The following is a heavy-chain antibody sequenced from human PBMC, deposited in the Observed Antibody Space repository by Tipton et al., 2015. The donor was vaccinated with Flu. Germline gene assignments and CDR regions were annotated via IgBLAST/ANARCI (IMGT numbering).Heavy chain of an antibody. V-gene: IGHV4-38-2*01. D-gene: IGHD2-2*01. Sequence: TLSLTCAVSGYSISSGYYWGWIRQPPEKGLEWIGSIYHSGSTYYNPSLKSRVTISLDTSKNQFSLKLSSVTAADTAVYYCARGLKYQLLWGRQPFDIWGQGTMVTVSS. CDR1: GYSISSGYY. CDR3: ARGLKYQLLWGRQPFDI. J-gene: IGHJ3*02. CDR2: IYHSGST.